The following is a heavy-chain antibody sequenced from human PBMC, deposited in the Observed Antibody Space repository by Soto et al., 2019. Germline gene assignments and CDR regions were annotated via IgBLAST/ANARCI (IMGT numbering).Heavy chain of an antibody. V-gene: IGHV1-2*04. J-gene: IGHJ3*02. CDR1: GYTFTGYY. CDR3: AREGPIVVVVAATITDAFDI. Sequence: ASVKVSCKASGYTFTGYYMHWVRQAPGQGLEWMGWINPNSGGTNYAQKFQGWVTMTRDTSISTAYMELSRLRSDDTAVYYCAREGPIVVVVAATITDAFDIWGQGTMVTVSS. D-gene: IGHD2-15*01. CDR2: INPNSGGT.